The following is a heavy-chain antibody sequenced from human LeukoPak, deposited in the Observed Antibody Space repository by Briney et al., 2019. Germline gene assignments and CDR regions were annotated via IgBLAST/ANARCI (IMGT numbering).Heavy chain of an antibody. CDR3: ARAPQLYDSRGYYVY. CDR2: IYYSGST. Sequence: PSETLSLTCTVSGGSISSYYWSWIRQPPGKGLEWIGYIYYSGSTNYNPSLKSRVTISVDTSKNQFSLKLSSVTAADTAVYYCARAPQLYDSRGYYVYWGQGTLVTVSS. V-gene: IGHV4-59*01. D-gene: IGHD3-22*01. CDR1: GGSISSYY. J-gene: IGHJ4*02.